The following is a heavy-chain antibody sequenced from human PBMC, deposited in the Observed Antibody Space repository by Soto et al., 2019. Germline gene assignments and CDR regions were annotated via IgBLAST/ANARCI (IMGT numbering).Heavy chain of an antibody. CDR3: AADRGVGYDYIWGSYRHRGPYYYYMDV. Sequence: ASVKVSCKASGYTFTSYYMQWVRQARGQRLEWIGWIVVGSGNTNYAQKLQERVTITRDMSTSTAYMELSSLRLEDTAVYYCAADRGVGYDYIWGSYRHRGPYYYYMDVWGKGTTVTVSS. D-gene: IGHD3-16*02. J-gene: IGHJ6*03. V-gene: IGHV1-58*02. CDR2: IVVGSGNT. CDR1: GYTFTSYY.